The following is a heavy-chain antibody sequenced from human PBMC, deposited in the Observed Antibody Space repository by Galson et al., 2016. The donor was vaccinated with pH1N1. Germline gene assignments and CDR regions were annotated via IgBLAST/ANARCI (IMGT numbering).Heavy chain of an antibody. Sequence: SVKVSCKASGYTFTSNAMNWVRQAPGQGLEWMGWINTNTGNPTYAQGFTGRFVFSLDTSVSMAYLQISSLKAEDTAVYYCARSYCSSTSCYGGSHYYYGMDVWGQGTTVTVSS. CDR3: ARSYCSSTSCYGGSHYYYGMDV. D-gene: IGHD2-2*01. CDR2: INTNTGNP. J-gene: IGHJ6*02. CDR1: GYTFTSNA. V-gene: IGHV7-4-1*04.